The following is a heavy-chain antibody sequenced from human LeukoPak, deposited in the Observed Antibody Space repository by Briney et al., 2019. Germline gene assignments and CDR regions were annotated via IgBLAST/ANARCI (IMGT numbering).Heavy chain of an antibody. CDR2: IKEDGSEK. J-gene: IGHJ4*02. CDR3: ASGSGWTFEY. Sequence: GGSLRLSCAASRFTFTTRWMNWVRQAPGKGLEWVAIIKEDGSEKLYVDSVKGRFTISRDNAKNSLYLQMDNLRAEDTAVYYCASGSGWTFEYWGQGTQVTVSP. D-gene: IGHD6-19*01. V-gene: IGHV3-7*01. CDR1: RFTFTTRW.